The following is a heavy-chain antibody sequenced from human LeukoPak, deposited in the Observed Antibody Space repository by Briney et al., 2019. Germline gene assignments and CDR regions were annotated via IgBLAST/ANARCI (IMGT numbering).Heavy chain of an antibody. Sequence: GASLQISCKFYADYFTWGWVAWVRQLPGKGVEFMAIIYPGDSDTKDSPSFQGHVTISTDNSINTAYLQWSSLKASDTAMYYCARRDHFSDSSGRYLAFDIWGQGTMVTVSS. J-gene: IGHJ3*02. CDR1: ADYFTWGW. CDR2: IYPGDSDT. V-gene: IGHV5-51*01. D-gene: IGHD3-22*01. CDR3: ARRDHFSDSSGRYLAFDI.